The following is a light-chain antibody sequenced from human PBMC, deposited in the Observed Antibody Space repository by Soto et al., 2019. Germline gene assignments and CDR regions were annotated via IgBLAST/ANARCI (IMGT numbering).Light chain of an antibody. CDR3: HQYNDWPPA. V-gene: IGKV3-15*01. CDR1: QSVRSN. J-gene: IGKJ1*01. CDR2: DAT. Sequence: IVMTQFPATLSVFPGERATLSCRASQSVRSNLDWYQQKPGQAPRLLIYDATTRATGIPARFNGSGSGTEFTLSISSLQSEDIAVYYCHQYNDWPPAFGQGTKVDIK.